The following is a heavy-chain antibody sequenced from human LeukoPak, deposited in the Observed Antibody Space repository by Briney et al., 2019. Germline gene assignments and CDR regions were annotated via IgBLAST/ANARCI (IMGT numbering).Heavy chain of an antibody. CDR1: GFSFSKSS. Sequence: GGSLRLSCAASGFSFSKSSMLWVRQGPGKGREWGSSISIGSSPYTYYADSLKGRFTISRDNAKNSVCLQMNSLRPEDTAVYYCASYTLWYGDSWGQGTLVTVSS. CDR3: ASYTLWYGDS. V-gene: IGHV3-21*06. J-gene: IGHJ4*02. D-gene: IGHD3-10*01. CDR2: ISIGSSPYT.